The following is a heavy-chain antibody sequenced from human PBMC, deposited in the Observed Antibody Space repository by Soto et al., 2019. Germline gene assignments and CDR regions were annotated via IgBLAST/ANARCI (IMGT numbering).Heavy chain of an antibody. CDR2: INHSGST. CDR3: ARGRRRYGEYYYYYYGMDV. CDR1: GGSFSGYY. D-gene: IGHD5-18*01. Sequence: SETLSLTCAVYGGSFSGYYWSWIRQPPGKGLEWIGEINHSGSTNYNPSLKSRVTISVDTSKNQFSLKLSSVTAADTAVYYCARGRRRYGEYYYYYYGMDVWGQGTTVSVSS. J-gene: IGHJ6*02. V-gene: IGHV4-34*01.